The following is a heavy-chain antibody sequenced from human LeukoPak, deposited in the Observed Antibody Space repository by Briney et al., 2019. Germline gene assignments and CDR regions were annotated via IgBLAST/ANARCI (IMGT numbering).Heavy chain of an antibody. CDR2: ISYDGSNK. V-gene: IGHV3-30-3*01. D-gene: IGHD5-18*01. CDR3: ARFDTAVPNWFDP. CDR1: GFTFSSYA. J-gene: IGHJ5*02. Sequence: PGGSLRLSCAASGFTFSSYAMHWVRQAPGKGLEWVAVISYDGSNKYYADSVKGRFTISRDNSKNTLYLQMNSLRAEGTAVYYCARFDTAVPNWFDPWGQGTLVTVSS.